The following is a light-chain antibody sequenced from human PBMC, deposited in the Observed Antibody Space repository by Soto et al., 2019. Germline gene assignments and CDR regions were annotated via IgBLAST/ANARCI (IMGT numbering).Light chain of an antibody. CDR2: ANS. Sequence: QSVLTQPPSVSAAPGQKVTISCSGSSSNIGNNYVSWYQQLPGTAPKLLIYANSNRPSGVPDRFSVSKSGTSASLAITGLQAEDEADYYCQSYDSSLSGYVFGTGTKLTVL. J-gene: IGLJ1*01. CDR1: SSNIGNNY. CDR3: QSYDSSLSGYV. V-gene: IGLV1-40*01.